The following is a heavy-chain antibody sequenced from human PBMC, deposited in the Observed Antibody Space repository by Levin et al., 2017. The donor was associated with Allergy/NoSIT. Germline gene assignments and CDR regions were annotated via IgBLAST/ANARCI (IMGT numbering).Heavy chain of an antibody. CDR3: AKDVYGSGWYPLGNDAFEM. CDR2: ISSDGRKK. J-gene: IGHJ3*02. D-gene: IGHD6-19*01. V-gene: IGHV3-30*18. Sequence: PGGSLRLSCAASGFTFSSYGMHWVRQAPGKGLGWVAVISSDGRKKFYADSVKGRFTISRDNSKNTLDLQMNSLRAEDTAVYYCAKDVYGSGWYPLGNDAFEMWGQGTKVSVSS. CDR1: GFTFSSYG.